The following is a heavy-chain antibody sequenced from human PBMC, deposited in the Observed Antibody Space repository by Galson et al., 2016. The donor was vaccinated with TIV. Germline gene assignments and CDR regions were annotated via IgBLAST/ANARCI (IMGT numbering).Heavy chain of an antibody. CDR3: ARLPTIFGVVTPYFDL. J-gene: IGHJ4*02. Sequence: TLSLTCTVSGASISDYYWSWIRQPAGKGLEWIGRLYTRGSTKYNSSLKSRVTMSADTSKNQFSLKLTSVTAADTAMYYCARLPTIFGVVTPYFDLWGQGTLVTVSS. CDR1: GASISDYY. CDR2: LYTRGST. V-gene: IGHV4-4*07. D-gene: IGHD3-3*01.